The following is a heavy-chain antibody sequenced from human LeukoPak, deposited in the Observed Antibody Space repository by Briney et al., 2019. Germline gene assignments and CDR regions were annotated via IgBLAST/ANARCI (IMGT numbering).Heavy chain of an antibody. D-gene: IGHD3-22*01. CDR2: ISSSSSYI. CDR1: GFTFSSYS. CDR3: AGEGYYDSSGYLDAFDI. Sequence: GGSLRPSCAASGFTFSSYSMNWVRQAPGKGLEWVSSISSSSSYIYYADSVKGRFTISRDNAKNSLYLQMNSLRADDTAVYYCAGEGYYDSSGYLDAFDIWGQGTMVTVSS. V-gene: IGHV3-21*01. J-gene: IGHJ3*02.